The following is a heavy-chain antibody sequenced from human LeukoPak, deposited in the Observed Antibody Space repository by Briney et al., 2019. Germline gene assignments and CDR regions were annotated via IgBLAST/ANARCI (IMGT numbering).Heavy chain of an antibody. CDR1: GFTFSSYA. D-gene: IGHD6-13*01. J-gene: IGHJ4*02. CDR3: ARQQQPPGGFDY. CDR2: ISYDGSNK. Sequence: GGPLRLSCAASGFTFSSYAMYWVRQAPGKGLEWVAVISYDGSNKYYADSVKGRFTISRDNSKNTLYLQMNSLRAEDTAVYYCARQQQPPGGFDYWGQGTLVTVSS. V-gene: IGHV3-30-3*01.